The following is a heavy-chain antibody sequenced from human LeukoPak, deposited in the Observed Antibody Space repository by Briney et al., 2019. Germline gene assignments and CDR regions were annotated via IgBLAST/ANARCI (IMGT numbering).Heavy chain of an antibody. Sequence: SETLSLTCTVSVGSINTVNYYWAWIRQSPGKGLEWIGSSYFGGSIYYNPSLESRVSISVDTSKNQFSLKLRSVTATDTALYYCARQKYDFWSGLFPSYLDSWGQGTWVTVSS. J-gene: IGHJ5*01. V-gene: IGHV4-39*01. CDR1: VGSINTVNYY. D-gene: IGHD3/OR15-3a*01. CDR2: SYFGGSI. CDR3: ARQKYDFWSGLFPSYLDS.